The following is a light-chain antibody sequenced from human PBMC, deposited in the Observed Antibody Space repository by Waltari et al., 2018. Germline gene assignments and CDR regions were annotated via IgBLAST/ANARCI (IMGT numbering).Light chain of an antibody. V-gene: IGKV3-11*01. CDR3: QQRANWPIT. CDR1: QSIDNY. CDR2: DAS. Sequence: EIVLTQSPATLSLSPGERATLSCRASQSIDNYLAWYQQKPGQAPRLLIYDASYSATGNPVRFGGSGSGTDFTLTISSLEPEDFAVYYCQQRANWPITFGQGTRLEIK. J-gene: IGKJ5*01.